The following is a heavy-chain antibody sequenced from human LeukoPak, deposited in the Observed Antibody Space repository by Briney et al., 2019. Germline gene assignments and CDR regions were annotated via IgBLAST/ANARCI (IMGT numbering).Heavy chain of an antibody. CDR1: GGSISSYY. D-gene: IGHD6-6*01. Sequence: PSETLSLTCTVSGGSISSYYWSWIRQPPGKGLEWIGYIYYSGSTNYNPSLKSRVTISVDTSKNQFPLKLSSVTAADTAVYYCASSEYSSSSSDYWGQGTLVTVSS. J-gene: IGHJ4*02. CDR3: ASSEYSSSSSDY. V-gene: IGHV4-59*01. CDR2: IYYSGST.